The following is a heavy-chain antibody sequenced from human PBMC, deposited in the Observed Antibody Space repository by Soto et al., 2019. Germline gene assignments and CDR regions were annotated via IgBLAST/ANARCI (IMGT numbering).Heavy chain of an antibody. D-gene: IGHD3-16*01. CDR2: IIPVFDKA. V-gene: IGHV1-69*01. CDR1: GGSFGSSA. CDR3: ARLRRDWGDAFDL. J-gene: IGHJ3*01. Sequence: QVQLVQSGADVKKPGSSVKFSCKTSGGSFGSSAISWVRQAPAQGLEWMGEIIPVFDKANYAQNFQDRLTITADESTGTVFMQLSSLRSDDTAVYFCARLRRDWGDAFDLWGQGTFVTVSS.